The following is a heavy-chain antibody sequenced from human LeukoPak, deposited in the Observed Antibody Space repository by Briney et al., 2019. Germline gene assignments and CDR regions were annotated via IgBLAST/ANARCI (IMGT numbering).Heavy chain of an antibody. J-gene: IGHJ4*02. D-gene: IGHD2-15*01. CDR2: ISAYNGNT. V-gene: IGHV1-18*01. CDR3: ARRYCSGGSCRLGHSHNDY. CDR1: GYTFTSYG. Sequence: GASVKVSCKASGYTFTSYGISWVRQAPGQGLEWMGWISAYNGNTNYAQKLQGRVTMTTDTSTSTAYMELRSLRSDDTAVYYCARRYCSGGSCRLGHSHNDYWGQGTLVTVSS.